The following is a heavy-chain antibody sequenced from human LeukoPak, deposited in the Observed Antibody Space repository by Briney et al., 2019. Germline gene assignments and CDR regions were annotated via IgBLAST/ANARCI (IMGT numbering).Heavy chain of an antibody. CDR2: INHSGST. J-gene: IGHJ4*02. D-gene: IGHD3-3*01. CDR3: ARAVRFLEWLSPFDY. Sequence: SETLSLTCAVYGGSFSGYYWSWIRQPPGKGLEWIGEINHSGSTNYNPSLKSRVTISVDTSKNQFSLKLSSVTAADTAVYYCARAVRFLEWLSPFDYWGQGTLVTVSS. CDR1: GGSFSGYY. V-gene: IGHV4-34*01.